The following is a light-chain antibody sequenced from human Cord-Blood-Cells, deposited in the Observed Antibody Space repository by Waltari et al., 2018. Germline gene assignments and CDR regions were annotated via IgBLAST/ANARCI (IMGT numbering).Light chain of an antibody. CDR1: QSVLYSSNNKND. CDR3: QKYYSTPRT. V-gene: IGKV4-1*01. J-gene: IGKJ1*01. Sequence: DIVMTQSPSSLAVSLGERATINCKSSQSVLYSSNNKNDLAWYQQKPGQPPKLLIYWASTREAGVPDRFSGSGSGTDFTLTISSLQAEDVAVYYCQKYYSTPRTFGQGTKVEIK. CDR2: WAS.